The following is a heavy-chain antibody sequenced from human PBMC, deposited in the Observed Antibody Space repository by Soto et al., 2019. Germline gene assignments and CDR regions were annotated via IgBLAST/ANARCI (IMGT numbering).Heavy chain of an antibody. D-gene: IGHD4-17*01. CDR2: IYYSGST. J-gene: IGHJ4*02. Sequence: SETLSLACTVSAGSISSYYWSWIRQPPGKGLEWIGYIYYSGSTNYNPSLKSRVTIPVDTSKNQFSLKLGSVTAADTALYYCARAYGDYLDYWAQRTLVTVSS. V-gene: IGHV4-59*01. CDR1: AGSISSYY. CDR3: ARAYGDYLDY.